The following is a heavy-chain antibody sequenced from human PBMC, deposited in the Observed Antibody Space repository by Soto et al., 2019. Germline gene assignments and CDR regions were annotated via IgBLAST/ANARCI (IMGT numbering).Heavy chain of an antibody. V-gene: IGHV1-8*01. CDR1: GYTFTSYD. CDR3: ARTNPQWLARGWFDP. Sequence: QVQLVQSGAEVKKPGASVKVSCKASGYTFTSYDINWVRQATGQGLEWMGWMNPNSGNTGYAQKFQGRVTMTRHTSISTAYMELSSLRSEDTAVYYCARTNPQWLARGWFDPWGQGTLVTVSS. D-gene: IGHD6-19*01. J-gene: IGHJ5*02. CDR2: MNPNSGNT.